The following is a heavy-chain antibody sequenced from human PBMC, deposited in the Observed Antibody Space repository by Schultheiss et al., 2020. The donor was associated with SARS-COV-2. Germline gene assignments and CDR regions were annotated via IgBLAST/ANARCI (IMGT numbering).Heavy chain of an antibody. CDR3: ARRLRKYSNWFDP. D-gene: IGHD4-17*01. J-gene: IGHJ5*02. V-gene: IGHV3-21*01. CDR1: GFTFSSYS. Sequence: GGSLRLSCAASGFTFSSYSMNWVRQAPGKGLEWVSAISGSGGSTYYADSVKGRFTISRDNAKNSLYLQMNSLRAEDTAVYYCARRLRKYSNWFDPWGQGTLVTVSS. CDR2: ISGSGGST.